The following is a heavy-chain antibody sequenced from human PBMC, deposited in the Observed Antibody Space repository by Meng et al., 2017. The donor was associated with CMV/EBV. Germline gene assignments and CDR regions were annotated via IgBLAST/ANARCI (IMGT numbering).Heavy chain of an antibody. CDR2: INHSGRT. CDR1: GRSFSRHH. Sequence: VQPQQGAGGLSSPAATRVISCAVCGRSFSRHHWRWIRQPPGKELEWIGEINHSGRTHYTPSLKRRVTISVHTSKNQFSLKLSAVTAADTVVYYCASSLSYPDYWGRGTLVTVSS. V-gene: IGHV4-34*01. D-gene: IGHD2-15*01. CDR3: ASSLSYPDY. J-gene: IGHJ4*02.